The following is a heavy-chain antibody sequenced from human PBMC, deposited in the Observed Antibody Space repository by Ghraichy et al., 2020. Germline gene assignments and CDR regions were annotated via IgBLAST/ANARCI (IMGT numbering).Heavy chain of an antibody. Sequence: SETLSLTCTVSGGSVGSSSFYWGWIRQPPGKGLEWIGSIYHSGSTYYNPSLKSRLTISVDTSKNHLSLKLSSVTAADTAVYYCASQNDSMIRGVIIRGPFDLWGRGTLLTVSS. CDR1: GGSVGSSSFY. V-gene: IGHV4-39*02. CDR3: ASQNDSMIRGVIIRGPFDL. CDR2: IYHSGST. D-gene: IGHD3-10*01. J-gene: IGHJ2*01.